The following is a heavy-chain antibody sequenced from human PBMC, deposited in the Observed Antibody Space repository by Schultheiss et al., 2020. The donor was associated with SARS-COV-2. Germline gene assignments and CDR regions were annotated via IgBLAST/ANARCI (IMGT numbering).Heavy chain of an antibody. CDR1: TYRFTTHI. CDR2: ISTFNAKT. J-gene: IGHJ4*02. D-gene: IGHD6-19*01. V-gene: IGHV1-18*01. Sequence: GESLKISCKASTYRFTTHISGWVRQAPGQGLEWKGWISTFNAKTNYAQNFQGRVTMTRNTSISTAYMELSSLRSEDTAVYYCARVARIAVAGTLRYWGQGTLVTVSS. CDR3: ARVARIAVAGTLRY.